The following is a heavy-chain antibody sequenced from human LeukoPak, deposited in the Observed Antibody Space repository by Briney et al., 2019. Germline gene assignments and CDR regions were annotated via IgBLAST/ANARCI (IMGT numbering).Heavy chain of an antibody. CDR2: IYYSGST. CDR3: ASITMVRGVISHVIYFDY. V-gene: IGHV4-39*01. CDR1: GGSISSSSYY. D-gene: IGHD3-10*01. Sequence: SETLSLTCTASGGSISSSSYYWGWIRQPPGKGLEWIGSIYYSGSTYYNPSLKSRVTISVDTSKNQFSLKLSSVTAADTAVYYCASITMVRGVISHVIYFDYWGQGTLVTVSS. J-gene: IGHJ4*02.